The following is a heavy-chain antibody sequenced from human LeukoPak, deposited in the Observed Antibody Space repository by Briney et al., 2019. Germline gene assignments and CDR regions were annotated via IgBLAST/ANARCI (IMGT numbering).Heavy chain of an antibody. Sequence: GEPLKISCKGSGYSFTSYWIGWVRQMPGKGLEWMGIIYPGDSDTRYSPSFQGQVTISADKSISTAYLQWSSLKASDTAMYYCARSYCGGDCYGGYFDYWGQGTLVTVSS. D-gene: IGHD2-21*02. J-gene: IGHJ4*02. CDR2: IYPGDSDT. V-gene: IGHV5-51*01. CDR3: ARSYCGGDCYGGYFDY. CDR1: GYSFTSYW.